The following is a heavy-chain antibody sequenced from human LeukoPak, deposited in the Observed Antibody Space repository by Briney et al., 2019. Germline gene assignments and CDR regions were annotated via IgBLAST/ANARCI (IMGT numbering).Heavy chain of an antibody. CDR1: GFTFSSFP. CDR2: ISSTGETS. Sequence: GRSLRLSCAASGFTFSSFPMQWVRQVPGKGREYVSSISSTGETSYYANSVKDRFTISRDNSKNTLHLQMGSLRAEDMGVYYCARVMSGSGSKYFDYWGQGTLVTVSS. V-gene: IGHV3-64*01. J-gene: IGHJ4*02. CDR3: ARVMSGSGSKYFDY. D-gene: IGHD3-10*01.